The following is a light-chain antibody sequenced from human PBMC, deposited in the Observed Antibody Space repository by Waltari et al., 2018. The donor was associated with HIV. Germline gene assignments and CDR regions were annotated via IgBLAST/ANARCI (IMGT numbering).Light chain of an antibody. CDR2: DDT. J-gene: IGLJ3*02. CDR3: QSYDSSLGGSWV. Sequence: SYVLTQPPSVSVAPGQTARISCVGNNIGSKSVQWYQQRPGQAPILVVYDDTERPSGIHERISGANSGNTATLTCSRVEAGDEADYYCQSYDSSLGGSWVFGGGTKLTVL. CDR1: NIGSKS. V-gene: IGLV3-21*02.